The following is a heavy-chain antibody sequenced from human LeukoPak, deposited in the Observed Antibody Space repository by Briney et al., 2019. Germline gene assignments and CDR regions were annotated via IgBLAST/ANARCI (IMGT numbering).Heavy chain of an antibody. Sequence: GESLKISCKASGYTFTHQWIGWVRQKSGSGLEWMGIIYPRDSDTRYSPSYQGHVSISADTSINTAYLEWSRLEASDTAIYYCARHSDVIGAIWGQGTLVTVSS. CDR2: IYPRDSDT. D-gene: IGHD3-10*01. CDR1: GYTFTHQW. CDR3: ARHSDVIGAI. J-gene: IGHJ4*02. V-gene: IGHV5-51*01.